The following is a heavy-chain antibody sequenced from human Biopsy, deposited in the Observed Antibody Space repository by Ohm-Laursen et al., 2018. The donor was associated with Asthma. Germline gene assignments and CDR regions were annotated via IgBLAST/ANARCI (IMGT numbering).Heavy chain of an antibody. CDR2: IMTVFGTT. V-gene: IGHV1-69*13. J-gene: IGHJ6*02. CDR3: AGCQVGYSSGWSLLLKKIYYSGMDV. CDR1: GGTFSNFA. D-gene: IGHD6-19*01. Sequence: SVKVSCKAPGGTFSNFAISWVRQAPGQGLEWLGGIMTVFGTTNYAQKFQDRVTITADESTSTAYMEVTSLRSEDTAIYYCAGCQVGYSSGWSLLLKKIYYSGMDVWGQGTAVTVSS.